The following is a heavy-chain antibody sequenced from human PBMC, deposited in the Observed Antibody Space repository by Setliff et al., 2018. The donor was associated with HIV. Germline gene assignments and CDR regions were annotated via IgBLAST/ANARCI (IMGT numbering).Heavy chain of an antibody. J-gene: IGHJ3*01. CDR2: ISAYNGNT. Sequence: ASVKVSCKASGYIFANYGISWVRQAPGQGLEWMGWISAYNGNTKYVQKFQGRVTMTTDTSTSTVYMELRSLRSDDTAVYYCARVPYRSAWFSGGHDAFDVWGQGTMVTVSS. CDR3: ARVPYRSAWFSGGHDAFDV. CDR1: GYIFANYG. V-gene: IGHV1-18*01. D-gene: IGHD6-19*01.